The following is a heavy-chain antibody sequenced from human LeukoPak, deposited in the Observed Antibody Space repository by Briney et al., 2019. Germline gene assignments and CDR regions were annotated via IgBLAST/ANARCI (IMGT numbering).Heavy chain of an antibody. Sequence: PGGSLRFSGAASGFTFCCYSRIWVAQAPGKGLEGVSYISSSSSTIYYAASVKGRFTISGDNAKNSLYLQMNSLRAEDTAVYYCAGGDWFDPWGQGTLVTVSS. CDR3: AGGDWFDP. CDR2: ISSSSSTI. J-gene: IGHJ5*02. D-gene: IGHD3-10*01. V-gene: IGHV3-48*04. CDR1: GFTFCCYS.